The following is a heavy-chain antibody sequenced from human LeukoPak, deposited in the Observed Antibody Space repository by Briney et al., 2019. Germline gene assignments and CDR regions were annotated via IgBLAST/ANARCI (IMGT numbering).Heavy chain of an antibody. Sequence: SETLSLTCAVYRGSFSGYYWSWIRQPPGKGLEWIGEINHSGSTNYNPSLKSRVTISVATSKNQFSLKLSSVTAADTAVYYCARGRDGYNYVYYYYYYMDVWGKGTTVTVSS. CDR3: ARGRDGYNYVYYYYYYMDV. CDR1: RGSFSGYY. J-gene: IGHJ6*03. V-gene: IGHV4-34*01. CDR2: INHSGST. D-gene: IGHD5-24*01.